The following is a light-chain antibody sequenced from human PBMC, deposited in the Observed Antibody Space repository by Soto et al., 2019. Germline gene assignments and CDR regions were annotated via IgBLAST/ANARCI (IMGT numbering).Light chain of an antibody. CDR1: QSVTSN. CDR2: GAS. Sequence: EIVMTQSPATVSVSXXXXXXXXXXASQSVTSNLAWYQQKRGQAPRLLIYGASTRATGIPARFSGSGSGTEFTLTISSLQSEDLAVYYCQQYNNWPLTFGGGTKVDIK. CDR3: QQYNNWPLT. V-gene: IGKV3-15*01. J-gene: IGKJ4*01.